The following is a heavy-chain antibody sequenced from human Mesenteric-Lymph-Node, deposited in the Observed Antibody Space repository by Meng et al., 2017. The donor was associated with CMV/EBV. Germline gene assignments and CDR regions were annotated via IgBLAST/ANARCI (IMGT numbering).Heavy chain of an antibody. CDR2: IKSKTDGGTT. V-gene: IGHV3-15*01. CDR3: TRRFCSSTSCYSDY. Sequence: GESLKISCAASGFTFSNAWMSWVRQAPGKGLEWVGRIKSKTDGGTTDYAAPVKGRFTISRDDSKNTAYLQMNSLKTEDTAVYYCTRRFCSSTSCYSDYWGQGTLVTVSS. D-gene: IGHD2-2*01. CDR1: GFTFSNAW. J-gene: IGHJ4*02.